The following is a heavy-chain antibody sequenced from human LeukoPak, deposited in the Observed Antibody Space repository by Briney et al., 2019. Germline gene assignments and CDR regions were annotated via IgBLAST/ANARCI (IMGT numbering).Heavy chain of an antibody. J-gene: IGHJ4*02. Sequence: GGSLRLSCATSGFTFTNFAMSWVRQAPGKELEWLSTITAINPYYTDSVKGRFTISRGNSKNTVYLQMNSLSPEDTAMYYCARVPPFIAPADLYYWGQGTLVTVSS. D-gene: IGHD6-13*01. CDR1: GFTFTNFA. CDR2: ITAINP. V-gene: IGHV3-23*05. CDR3: ARVPPFIAPADLYY.